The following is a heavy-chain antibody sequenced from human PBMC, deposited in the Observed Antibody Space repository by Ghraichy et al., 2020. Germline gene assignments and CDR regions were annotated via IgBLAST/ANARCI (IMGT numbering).Heavy chain of an antibody. J-gene: IGHJ3*02. CDR2: VYWDDDK. CDR3: AHRLAASGYHTFDI. CDR1: GVSLTTNGVG. Sequence: SGPTLVKPTQTLTLTCTLSGVSLTTNGVGVGWIRQPPGKALEWIAIVYWDDDKRYSPSLQSRVTITKDNSKNQLVLTMTDMDPVDTATYYCAHRLAASGYHTFDIWGQGTMVTVSS. V-gene: IGHV2-5*02. D-gene: IGHD3-3*01.